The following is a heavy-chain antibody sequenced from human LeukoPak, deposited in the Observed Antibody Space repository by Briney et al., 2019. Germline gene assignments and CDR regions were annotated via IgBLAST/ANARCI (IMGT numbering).Heavy chain of an antibody. Sequence: PGGSLRLSCGVSGFTLSSYAMHWVRQAPGKGLEWVAVMWDDGSDKSHADSVKGRFTISRDNSKNTLYLQMNSLRAEDTAVYYCARGISSRYFDYWGQGTRVTVSS. CDR3: ARGISSRYFDY. CDR1: GFTLSSYA. V-gene: IGHV3-33*01. CDR2: MWDDGSDK. J-gene: IGHJ4*02. D-gene: IGHD2-15*01.